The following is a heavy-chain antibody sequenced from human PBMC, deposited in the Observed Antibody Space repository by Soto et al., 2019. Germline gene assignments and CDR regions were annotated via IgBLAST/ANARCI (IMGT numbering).Heavy chain of an antibody. D-gene: IGHD2-15*01. V-gene: IGHV3-53*04. CDR1: GFTVSSNY. CDR3: ARGVSGYCSGGSCYPFYYMDV. Sequence: GGSLRLSCAASGFTVSSNYMSWVRQAPGKGLEWVSVIYSGGSTYYADSVKGRFTHSSQNSKNTLYLQMNSLRAEETAVYYCARGVSGYCSGGSCYPFYYMDVWGKGTTVTVSS. J-gene: IGHJ6*03. CDR2: IYSGGST.